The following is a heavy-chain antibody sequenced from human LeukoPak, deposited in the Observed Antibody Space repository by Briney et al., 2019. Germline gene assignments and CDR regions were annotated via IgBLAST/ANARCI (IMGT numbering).Heavy chain of an antibody. D-gene: IGHD2-2*01. J-gene: IGHJ4*02. CDR1: GFTFSSYG. CDR2: ISYDGSNK. V-gene: IGHV3-30*18. Sequence: SGGSLRLSCAASGFTFSSYGMHWVRQAPGKGLEWVAVISYDGSNKYYADSMKGRFTISRDNSKNTLYLQMNSLRAEDTAVYYCAKDYCSSTSCYDFDYWGQGTLVTVSS. CDR3: AKDYCSSTSCYDFDY.